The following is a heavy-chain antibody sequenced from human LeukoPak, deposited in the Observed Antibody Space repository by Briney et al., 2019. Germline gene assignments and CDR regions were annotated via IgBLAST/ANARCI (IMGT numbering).Heavy chain of an antibody. CDR1: GGSISSYY. V-gene: IGHV4-59*01. CDR2: IYYSGST. Sequence: SETLSLTCTVSGGSISSYYWSWIRQPPGKGLEWIGYIYYSGSTNYNPSLKSRVTISVDTSKNQFSLNLNSVTAADTAVYYCARGIAAGTPYWGQGTLVTVSS. CDR3: ARGIAAGTPY. J-gene: IGHJ4*02. D-gene: IGHD6-13*01.